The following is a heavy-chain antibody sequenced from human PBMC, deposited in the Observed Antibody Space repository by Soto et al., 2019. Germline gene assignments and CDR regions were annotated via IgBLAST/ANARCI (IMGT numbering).Heavy chain of an antibody. Sequence: EVQLVESGGGLVKPGGSLRLSCAASGFTFSSYSMNWVRQAPGKGLEWVSSISSSSSYIYYADSVKGRFTISRDNAENSLYLQMNSLRAEDTAVYYCASHPRDSSGYWYYFDYWGQGTLVTVS. J-gene: IGHJ4*02. D-gene: IGHD3-22*01. V-gene: IGHV3-21*01. CDR3: ASHPRDSSGYWYYFDY. CDR2: ISSSSSYI. CDR1: GFTFSSYS.